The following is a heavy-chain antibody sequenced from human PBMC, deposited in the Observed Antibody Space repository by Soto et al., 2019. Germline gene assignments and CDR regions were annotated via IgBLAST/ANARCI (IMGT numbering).Heavy chain of an antibody. J-gene: IGHJ5*02. CDR2: IFSNDEK. CDR1: GFSLSNARMG. D-gene: IGHD3-10*01. CDR3: ARTLHGYYYGSGRSWFDP. Sequence: QVTLKESGPVLVKPTETLTLTCTVSGFSLSNARMGVSWIRQPPGKALEWLAHIFSNDEKSYSTSLKSRLTITKDTSKSQVFLTMTNMDPVDTATYYCARTLHGYYYGSGRSWFDPWGQGTLVTVSS. V-gene: IGHV2-26*01.